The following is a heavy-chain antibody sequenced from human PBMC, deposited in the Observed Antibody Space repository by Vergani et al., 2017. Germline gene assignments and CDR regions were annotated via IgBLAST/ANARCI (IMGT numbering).Heavy chain of an antibody. Sequence: QVQLVESGGGVVQPGRSLRLSCAASGFTFSSYGMHWVRQAPGKGLEWVAVISYDGSNKYYADSVKGRFTISRDNSKKTLYLQMNSLRAGDTAVYYCVSYCSSTSCQYAFDIWGQGTMVTVSS. CDR2: ISYDGSNK. CDR1: GFTFSSYG. V-gene: IGHV3-30*03. D-gene: IGHD2-2*01. CDR3: VSYCSSTSCQYAFDI. J-gene: IGHJ3*02.